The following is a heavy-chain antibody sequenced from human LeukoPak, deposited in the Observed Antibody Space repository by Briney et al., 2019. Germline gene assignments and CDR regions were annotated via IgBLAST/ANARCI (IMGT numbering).Heavy chain of an antibody. V-gene: IGHV4-59*01. Sequence: SETLSLTCNVSGGSISSYYWSWIRQPPGKGLEWIGYIYYSGSTNYNPSLKSRVTISVDTSKNQFSLKLSSVTAADTAVYYCARDATPCSSTSCGWFDPWGQGTLVTVSS. J-gene: IGHJ5*02. CDR3: ARDATPCSSTSCGWFDP. CDR2: IYYSGST. CDR1: GGSISSYY. D-gene: IGHD2-2*01.